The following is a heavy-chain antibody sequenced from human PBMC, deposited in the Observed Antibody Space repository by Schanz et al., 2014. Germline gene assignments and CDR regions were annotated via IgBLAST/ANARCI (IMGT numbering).Heavy chain of an antibody. CDR2: ISGSGGST. D-gene: IGHD6-13*01. V-gene: IGHV3-23*04. CDR3: VSSAWYPSDYYYYNNMDV. CDR1: GFSFSSYS. Sequence: EVQLVESGGGLVQPGESLRLSCAVSGFSFSSYSMNWIRQAPGKGLEWVSAISGSGGSTYYADSVKGRFTISRDNSKNTLYLQMNSLRAEDTAAYYCVSSAWYPSDYYYYNNMDVWGQGTTVTVSS. J-gene: IGHJ6*02.